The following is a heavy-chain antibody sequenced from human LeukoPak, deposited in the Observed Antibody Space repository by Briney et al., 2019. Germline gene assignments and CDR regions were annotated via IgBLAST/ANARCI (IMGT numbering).Heavy chain of an antibody. Sequence: GGSLRLSCAASGNYWMHWVRQAPGKGLVWVSHINSDGSWTSYADSVKGRFTISKDNAKNTVYLQMNSLRAEDTAVYYCARDRHGYIDYWGQGTLVTVSS. CDR1: GNYW. CDR3: ARDRHGYIDY. CDR2: INSDGSWT. V-gene: IGHV3-74*01. J-gene: IGHJ4*02.